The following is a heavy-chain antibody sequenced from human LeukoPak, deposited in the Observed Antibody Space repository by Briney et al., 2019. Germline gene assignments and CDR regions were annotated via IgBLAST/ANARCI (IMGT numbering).Heavy chain of an antibody. Sequence: ASVKVSCKASGYTFTSYGISWVRQAPGQGLEWMGWISAYNGNTSYAQKLQGRVTMTTDTSTSTAYMELRSLRSDDTAVYYCARPSAVAGVFDYWGQGTLVTVSS. D-gene: IGHD6-19*01. V-gene: IGHV1-18*01. CDR3: ARPSAVAGVFDY. J-gene: IGHJ4*02. CDR1: GYTFTSYG. CDR2: ISAYNGNT.